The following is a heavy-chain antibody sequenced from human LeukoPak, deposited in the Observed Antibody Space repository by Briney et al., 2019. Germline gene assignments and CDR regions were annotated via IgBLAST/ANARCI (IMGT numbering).Heavy chain of an antibody. V-gene: IGHV4-30-4*01. J-gene: IGHJ3*02. CDR2: IYYSGST. CDR1: GGSISSSSYY. Sequence: SETLSLTCAVSGGSISSSSYYWGWIRQPPGKGLEWIGYIYYSGSTYYNPYLKSRVTISVDTSKNQFSLKLSSVTAADTAVYYCEHSSGYYEDAFDIWGQGTMVTVSS. CDR3: EHSSGYYEDAFDI. D-gene: IGHD3-22*01.